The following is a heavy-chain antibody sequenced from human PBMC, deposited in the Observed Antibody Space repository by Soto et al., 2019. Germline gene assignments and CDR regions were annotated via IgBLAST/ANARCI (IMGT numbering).Heavy chain of an antibody. J-gene: IGHJ4*02. CDR3: AKDRDTAQYNWNPDF. CDR2: ISFDGGDK. D-gene: IGHD1-20*01. V-gene: IGHV3-30*18. Sequence: GESLRLSCEVSGFTFSTYGMHWVRQAPGKGLEWVAVISFDGGDKHYVNSLKGRFTISRDNSKNTLYLHMSGLRPDDTAVYYCAKDRDTAQYNWNPDFWGQGALVTVSS. CDR1: GFTFSTYG.